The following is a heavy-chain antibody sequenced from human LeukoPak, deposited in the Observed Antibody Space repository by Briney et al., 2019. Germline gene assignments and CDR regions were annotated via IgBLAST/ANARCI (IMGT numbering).Heavy chain of an antibody. Sequence: ASVKVSCKASGYTFTSYGISWVRQAPGQGLEWMGWISAYNGNTNYAQKLQGRVTMTTDTSTSTAYMEPRSLRSDDTAVYYCARSSSSWYGYYYYYMDVWGKGTTVTVSS. CDR1: GYTFTSYG. CDR2: ISAYNGNT. D-gene: IGHD6-13*01. CDR3: ARSSSSWYGYYYYYMDV. J-gene: IGHJ6*03. V-gene: IGHV1-18*01.